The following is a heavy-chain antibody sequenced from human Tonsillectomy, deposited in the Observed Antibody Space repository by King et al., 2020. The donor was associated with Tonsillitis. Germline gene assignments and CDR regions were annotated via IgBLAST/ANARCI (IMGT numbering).Heavy chain of an antibody. CDR2: IIPVLTIT. V-gene: IGHV1-69*04. CDR1: GGTFSSYA. J-gene: IGHJ6*02. CDR3: SSDGVKAYYDSSGSFYYYYGMDV. D-gene: IGHD3-22*01. Sequence: VQLVQSGAEVKKTGSSLRVSCKTSGGTFSSYAISWVRQAPGQGLEWMGAIIPVLTITTYAQKFHGRVTITADKSASTAYMELSSLRSEDTAVYYCSSDGVKAYYDSSGSFYYYYGMDVWGRGTTITVSS.